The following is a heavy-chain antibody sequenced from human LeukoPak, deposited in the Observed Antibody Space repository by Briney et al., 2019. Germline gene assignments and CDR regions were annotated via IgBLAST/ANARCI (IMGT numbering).Heavy chain of an antibody. CDR2: IYHSGST. Sequence: SETLSLTCTVSGYSISSGYYWGWIRQPPGKGLEWIGSIYHSGSTYYNPSLKSRVIISVDTSKNQFSLKLSSVTAADTAVYYCAKNGTPGRVLLAATRYNWFDPWGQGTLVTVSS. V-gene: IGHV4-38-2*02. CDR1: GYSISSGYY. D-gene: IGHD2-15*01. CDR3: AKNGTPGRVLLAATRYNWFDP. J-gene: IGHJ5*02.